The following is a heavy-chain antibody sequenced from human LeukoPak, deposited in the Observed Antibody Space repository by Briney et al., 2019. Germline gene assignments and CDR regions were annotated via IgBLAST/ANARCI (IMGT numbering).Heavy chain of an antibody. CDR1: GGSLSSSSYY. V-gene: IGHV4-39*01. D-gene: IGHD2-2*01. Sequence: PSETLSLTCTVSGGSLSSSSYYWGWIRQPPGKGLEWIGNIYYSGSTYYNPSIKSRVTISVDTSKNQFSLKLTSVTAADTAVYYCARLPAYCSTTSCSFDSWGQGTLVAVSS. CDR2: IYYSGST. CDR3: ARLPAYCSTTSCSFDS. J-gene: IGHJ4*02.